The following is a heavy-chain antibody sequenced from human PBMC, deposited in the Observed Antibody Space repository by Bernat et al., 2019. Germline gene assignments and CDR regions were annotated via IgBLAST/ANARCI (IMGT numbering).Heavy chain of an antibody. CDR1: GFSFCSYW. V-gene: IGHV3-74*01. CDR3: ARGSASAWTDDSFDI. D-gene: IGHD6-19*01. Sequence: EVQLVESGGGLVQPGGSLRVSCAASGFSFCSYWMHWVRQAPGEGLVWVSCINGDGVRTRDADSVKGRFTISRDNAKNTLYLQMNSLRDEDTAVYYCARGSASAWTDDSFDIWGQGTVVTVSS. CDR2: INGDGVRT. J-gene: IGHJ3*02.